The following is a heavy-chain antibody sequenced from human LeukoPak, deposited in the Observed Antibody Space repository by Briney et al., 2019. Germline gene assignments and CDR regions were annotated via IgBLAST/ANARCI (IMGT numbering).Heavy chain of an antibody. CDR3: AREPRGSGYDRREFDY. Sequence: GGSLRLSCAASGFTFSSYAMHWVRQAPGKGLEWVAVISYDGSNKYYADSVKGRFTISRDNSKNTLYLQMNSLRAEDTAVYYCAREPRGSGYDRREFDYWGQGTLVTVSS. CDR2: ISYDGSNK. D-gene: IGHD5-12*01. V-gene: IGHV3-30-3*01. CDR1: GFTFSSYA. J-gene: IGHJ4*02.